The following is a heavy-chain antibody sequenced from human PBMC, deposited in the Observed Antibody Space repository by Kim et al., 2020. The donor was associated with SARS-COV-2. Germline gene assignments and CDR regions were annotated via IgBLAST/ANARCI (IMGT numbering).Heavy chain of an antibody. CDR3: ARGSSSWYYQGFMAWFDP. J-gene: IGHJ5*02. CDR1: GYTFTSYA. D-gene: IGHD6-13*01. V-gene: IGHV1-3*01. Sequence: ASVKVSCKASGYTFTSYAMHWVRQAPGQRLEWMGWINAGNGNTKYSQKFQGRVTITRDTSASTAYMELSSLRSEDTAVYYCARGSSSWYYQGFMAWFDPWGQGTLVTVSS. CDR2: INAGNGNT.